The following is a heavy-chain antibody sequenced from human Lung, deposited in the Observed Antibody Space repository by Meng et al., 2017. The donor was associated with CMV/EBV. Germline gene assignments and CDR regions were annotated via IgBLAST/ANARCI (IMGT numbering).Heavy chain of an antibody. J-gene: IGHJ6*02. CDR3: ARGSPHWNYPPDYYGMYV. Sequence: ESXKISXAASGFTFSSYSMNWVRQAPGKGLEWVSYISSSSSTIYYADSVKGRFTISRDNAKNSLYLQMNSLRAEDTAVYYCARGSPHWNYPPDYYGMYVWGQGXTVTVSS. CDR2: ISSSSSTI. D-gene: IGHD1-7*01. CDR1: GFTFSSYS. V-gene: IGHV3-48*04.